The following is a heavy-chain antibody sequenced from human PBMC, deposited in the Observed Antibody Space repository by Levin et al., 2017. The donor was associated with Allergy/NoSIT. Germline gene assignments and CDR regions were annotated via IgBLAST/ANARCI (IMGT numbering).Heavy chain of an antibody. V-gene: IGHV7-4-1*02. CDR2: INTNTGNP. J-gene: IGHJ4*02. D-gene: IGHD2-2*01. CDR1: GYSFTNYA. CDR3: ARGPIVGVPAALVSLAAAGTHDFDY. Sequence: GESLKISCKASGYSFTNYAMNWVRQAPGQGLEWMGRINTNTGNPTYAQGFTGRFVFSLDTSVSTAYLQISSLKAEDTSVYYCARGPIVGVPAALVSLAAAGTHDFDYWGQGTLVTVSS.